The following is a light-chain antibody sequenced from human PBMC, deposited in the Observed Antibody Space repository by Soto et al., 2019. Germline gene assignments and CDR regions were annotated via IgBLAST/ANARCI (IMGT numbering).Light chain of an antibody. CDR3: KHWTYLPRT. CDR1: QSVSRD. CDR2: GPS. J-gene: IGKJ1*01. Sequence: VVTISAAAVSVSTGERATLSCRASQSVSRDLAWYQQKPGQAPWLLLYGPSTRAPGIPARFSGSGSGTFLPLTIFIFQAEDGTRYCSKHWTYLPRTFGEGTRL. V-gene: IGKV3-15*01.